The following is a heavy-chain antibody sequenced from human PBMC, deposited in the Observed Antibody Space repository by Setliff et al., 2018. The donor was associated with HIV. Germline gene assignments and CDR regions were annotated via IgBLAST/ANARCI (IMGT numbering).Heavy chain of an antibody. J-gene: IGHJ4*02. CDR3: ARQLSNSLDY. V-gene: IGHV1-2*02. CDR2: INPNSGGT. D-gene: IGHD1-1*01. CDR1: GYTFSGYY. Sequence: ASVKVSCKASGYTFSGYYMHWVRQAPGQGLEWMGWINPNSGGTNYAQKFQGRVTMTRDTSISTAYMELSGVRSDDTAVYFCARQLSNSLDYWGQGTLVTVSS.